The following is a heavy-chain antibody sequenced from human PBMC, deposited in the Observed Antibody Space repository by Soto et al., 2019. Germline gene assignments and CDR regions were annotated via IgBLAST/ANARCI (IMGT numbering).Heavy chain of an antibody. V-gene: IGHV3-30-3*01. CDR3: ARDPRYSSGWYPVSYFDY. J-gene: IGHJ4*02. CDR2: ISYDGSNK. CDR1: GFTFSSYA. Sequence: SLRLSCAASGFTFSSYAMHWVRQAPGKGLEWVAVISYDGSNKYYADSVKGRFTISRDNSKNTLYLQMNSLRAEDTAVYYCARDPRYSSGWYPVSYFDYWGQGTLVTVPS. D-gene: IGHD6-19*01.